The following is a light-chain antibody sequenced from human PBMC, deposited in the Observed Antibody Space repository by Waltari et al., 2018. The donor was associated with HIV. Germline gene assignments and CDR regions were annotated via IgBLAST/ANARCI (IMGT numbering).Light chain of an antibody. J-gene: IGLJ3*02. V-gene: IGLV2-14*03. CDR1: RSDVGGYNY. Sequence: QSALTQPASVSGSPGQSIPISCTGTRSDVGGYNYVSWYQQHPGTAPKLMIYDVSNRPSGVSNRFSGSKSGNTASLTISGLQAEDEADYYCSSYTSSSTWVFGGGTKLTVL. CDR3: SSYTSSSTWV. CDR2: DVS.